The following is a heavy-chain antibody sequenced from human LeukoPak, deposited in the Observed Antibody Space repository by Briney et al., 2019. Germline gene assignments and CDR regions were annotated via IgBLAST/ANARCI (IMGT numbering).Heavy chain of an antibody. CDR1: GFTFSSYS. J-gene: IGHJ4*02. Sequence: GSLRLSCAASGFTFSSYSMNWVRQAPGKGLEWVSSISSSSSYIYYADSVKGRFTISRDNAKNSLYLQMNSLRAEDTAVYYCAREDSSGYSLFGYWGQGTLVTVSS. CDR3: AREDSSGYSLFGY. CDR2: ISSSSSYI. V-gene: IGHV3-21*01. D-gene: IGHD3-22*01.